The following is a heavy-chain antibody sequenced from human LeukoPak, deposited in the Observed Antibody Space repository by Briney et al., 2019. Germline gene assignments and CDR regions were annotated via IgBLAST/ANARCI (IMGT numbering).Heavy chain of an antibody. Sequence: GRSLRLSCAISGFPFSTYGMHWVRQAPGKGLEWVAAISYDRSNKYHADSVKGRFTISRDNSKNTLYLQMNSLRAEDTALYYCAKDLNNWNDYYHYGMDVWGQGTTVTVSS. J-gene: IGHJ6*02. CDR1: GFPFSTYG. CDR2: ISYDRSNK. D-gene: IGHD1-1*01. CDR3: AKDLNNWNDYYHYGMDV. V-gene: IGHV3-30*18.